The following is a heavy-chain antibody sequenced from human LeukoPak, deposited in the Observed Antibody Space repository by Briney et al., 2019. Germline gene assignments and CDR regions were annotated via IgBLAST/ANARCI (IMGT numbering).Heavy chain of an antibody. J-gene: IGHJ6*02. CDR3: ARMSSSWPPGRDHYGMEA. CDR2: IYYSGST. D-gene: IGHD6-13*01. Sequence: PSENLSLTGSVAGGSSSRFYWGWHRPPPGEGLGWSGYIYYSGSTNYNPSLKSRVTISVDTSKDQFSLKLSPVTAADTAVYYWARMSSSWPPGRDHYGMEAWGQGTTGTASS. V-gene: IGHV4-59*08. CDR1: GGSSSRFY.